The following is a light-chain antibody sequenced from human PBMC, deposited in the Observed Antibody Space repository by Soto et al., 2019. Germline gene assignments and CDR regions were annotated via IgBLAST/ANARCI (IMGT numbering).Light chain of an antibody. J-gene: IGLJ1*01. Sequence: SVLTQPPPVSGAPGQSVTISCTGSNSNIGAGYDVHWYQQLPGTAPKLLIYGNSNRPSGVPDRFSGSKSGTSASLTITGLQAEDEADYYCSSYTSSSTLFGTGTKV. CDR3: SSYTSSSTL. CDR2: GNS. V-gene: IGLV1-40*01. CDR1: NSNIGAGYD.